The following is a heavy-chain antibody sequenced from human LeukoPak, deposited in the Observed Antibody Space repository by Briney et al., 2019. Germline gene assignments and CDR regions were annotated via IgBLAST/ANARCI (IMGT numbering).Heavy chain of an antibody. D-gene: IGHD6-25*01. CDR1: GFTFSSYG. CDR2: IWYDGSNK. CDR3: HPRRLYYYYYMDV. Sequence: GRSLRLSCAASGFTFSSYGMHWVRQAPGKGLEWVAVIWYDGSNKYYADSVKGRFTISRDNSKNALYLQMNSLRAEDTAVYLGHPRRLYYYYYMDVWGKGTTVTVSS. J-gene: IGHJ6*03. V-gene: IGHV3-33*01.